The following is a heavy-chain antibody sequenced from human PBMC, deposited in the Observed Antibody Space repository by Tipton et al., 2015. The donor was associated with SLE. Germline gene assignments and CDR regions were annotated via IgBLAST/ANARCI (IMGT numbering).Heavy chain of an antibody. CDR3: GGGPLFDY. J-gene: IGHJ4*02. V-gene: IGHV3-30*04. CDR2: ISYDGSNE. D-gene: IGHD6-25*01. CDR1: GFTFSTYA. Sequence: SLRLSCAASGFTFSTYAMHWVRQAPGKGLEWVAVISYDGSNENYADSVKGRFTISRDNSKNTLFLQMNSLRPEDTAVYYCGGGPLFDYWGQGTLVTVSS.